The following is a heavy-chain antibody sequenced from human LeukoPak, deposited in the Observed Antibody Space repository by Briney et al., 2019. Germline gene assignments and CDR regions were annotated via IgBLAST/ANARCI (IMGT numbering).Heavy chain of an antibody. Sequence: PGRSLRLSCAASGFTFSSYAMHWVRQAPGKGLEWVAVISYDGSNKYYADSVKGRFTISRDNAKNSLYLQMNSLRAEDTAVYYCARGHAWLRLVDDAFDIWGQGTMVTVSS. D-gene: IGHD5-12*01. CDR1: GFTFSSYA. V-gene: IGHV3-30*04. CDR3: ARGHAWLRLVDDAFDI. CDR2: ISYDGSNK. J-gene: IGHJ3*02.